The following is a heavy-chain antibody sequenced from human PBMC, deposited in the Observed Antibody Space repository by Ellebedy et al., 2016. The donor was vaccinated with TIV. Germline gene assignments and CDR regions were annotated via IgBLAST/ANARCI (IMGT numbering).Heavy chain of an antibody. J-gene: IGHJ3*02. CDR2: FTPRFTTV. Sequence: SVKVSCKASGGNFKTDSITWVRQAPGQGLEWMGEFTPRFTTVNYAQMFQGRVTLTADESTSSVFMELSSLRSEDTAVYYCARSWGSDLGNSGTYSWDIWGQGTTVTVSS. CDR3: ARSWGSDLGNSGTYSWDI. D-gene: IGHD3-10*01. V-gene: IGHV1-69*13. CDR1: GGNFKTDS.